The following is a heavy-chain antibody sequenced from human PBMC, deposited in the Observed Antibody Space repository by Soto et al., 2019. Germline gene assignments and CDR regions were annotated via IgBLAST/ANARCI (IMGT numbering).Heavy chain of an antibody. V-gene: IGHV3-7*03. CDR2: IKQDGSEK. J-gene: IGHJ3*02. CDR1: GFTFSSYW. CDR3: ASPYDYVWGSYRPDAFDI. Sequence: ESGGGLVQPGGSLRLSCAASGFTFSSYWMSWVHQAPGKGLEWVANIKQDGSEKYYVDSVKGRFTISRDNAKNSLYLQMNSLRAEDTAVYYCASPYDYVWGSYRPDAFDIWGQGTMVTVSS. D-gene: IGHD3-16*02.